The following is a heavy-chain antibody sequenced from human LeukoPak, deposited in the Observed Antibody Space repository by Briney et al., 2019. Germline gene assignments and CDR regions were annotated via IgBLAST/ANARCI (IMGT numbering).Heavy chain of an antibody. Sequence: GGSLRLSCAASGFXFSSYSMKWVRQAPGKGLEWVSSISSSSSFIYYADSMKGRFTISRDNAKNSLYLQMNSLRAEDTAVYYCAREFMGVYFDYWGQGTLVTVSS. D-gene: IGHD3-16*01. V-gene: IGHV3-21*01. J-gene: IGHJ4*02. CDR3: AREFMGVYFDY. CDR1: GFXFSSYS. CDR2: ISSSSSFI.